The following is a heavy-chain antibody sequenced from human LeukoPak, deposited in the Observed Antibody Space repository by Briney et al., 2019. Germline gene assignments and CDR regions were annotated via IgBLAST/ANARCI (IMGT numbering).Heavy chain of an antibody. Sequence: GGSLRLSCAASGFTFVTYWMSWVRQAPGKGLEWVANIKQDGNEKYYVDSVKGRFTISRDNAKKSLYLQMNSLRAEDTAVYYCAKIALEGAIDFDYWGQGTLVTVSS. J-gene: IGHJ4*02. CDR1: GFTFVTYW. D-gene: IGHD1-26*01. CDR2: IKQDGNEK. CDR3: AKIALEGAIDFDY. V-gene: IGHV3-7*01.